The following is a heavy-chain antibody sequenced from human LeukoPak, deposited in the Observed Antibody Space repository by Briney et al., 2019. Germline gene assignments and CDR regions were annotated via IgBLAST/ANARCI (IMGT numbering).Heavy chain of an antibody. CDR1: GGSISSYY. D-gene: IGHD2-15*01. CDR3: ARALRRYCSGGSCSYYYGMDV. V-gene: IGHV4-59*12. CDR2: IYYSGST. J-gene: IGHJ6*02. Sequence: PSETLSLTCTVSGGSISSYYWSWIRQPPGKGLEWIGYIYYSGSTNYNPSLKSRVTISVDTSKNQFSLKLSSVTAADTAVYYCARALRRYCSGGSCSYYYGMDVWGQGTTVTVSS.